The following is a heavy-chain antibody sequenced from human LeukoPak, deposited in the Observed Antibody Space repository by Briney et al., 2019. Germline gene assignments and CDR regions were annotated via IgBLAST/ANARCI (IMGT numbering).Heavy chain of an antibody. Sequence: SETLSLTCAVYGGSFSGYYWSWIRQPPGKGLEWIGEINHSGSTNYNPSLKSRVTISVDTSKKQFSLKLSSVTAADTAVYYCVTYYFDSSGPKKNYWGQGTLVTVPS. CDR1: GGSFSGYY. J-gene: IGHJ4*02. CDR3: VTYYFDSSGPKKNY. D-gene: IGHD3-22*01. CDR2: INHSGST. V-gene: IGHV4-34*01.